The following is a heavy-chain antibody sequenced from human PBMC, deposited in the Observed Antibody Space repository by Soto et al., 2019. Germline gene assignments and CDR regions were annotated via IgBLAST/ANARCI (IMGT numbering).Heavy chain of an antibody. CDR3: AKDKVTVAGPSSFDY. CDR2: ISRKSDTV. CDR1: GFTFDDCT. J-gene: IGHJ4*02. D-gene: IGHD6-19*01. Sequence: GGSLRLSCVASGFTFDDCTMHWVRQAPGKGLEWVSSISRKSDTVDYADSVRGRFAISRDNAKNSLFLQMNSLRVEDTALYYCAKDKVTVAGPSSFDYWGQGTVVTVSS. V-gene: IGHV3-9*01.